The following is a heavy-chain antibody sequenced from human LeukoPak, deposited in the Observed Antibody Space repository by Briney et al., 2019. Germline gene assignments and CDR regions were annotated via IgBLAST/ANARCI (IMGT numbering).Heavy chain of an antibody. CDR3: AGTQEGDFWSGYLDY. D-gene: IGHD3-3*01. V-gene: IGHV4-59*01. CDR1: GGSISSYY. J-gene: IGHJ4*02. Sequence: SETLYLTCTVSGGSISSYYWSLIRQPPGKGLEWFGYIYYSGSTNYNPSLKSRVTISVDTSKNQFSLKLSSVTAADTAVYYCAGTQEGDFWSGYLDYWGQGTLVTVSS. CDR2: IYYSGST.